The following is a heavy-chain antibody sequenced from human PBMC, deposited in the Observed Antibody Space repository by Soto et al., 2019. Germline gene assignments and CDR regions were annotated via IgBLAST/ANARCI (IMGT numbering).Heavy chain of an antibody. CDR1: GGTFSSYA. CDR2: IIPIFGTA. Sequence: QVQLVQSGAEVKKPGSSVKVSCKASGGTFSSYAISWVRQAPGQGLEWMGGIIPIFGTANYAQKFQGRVTITADESTSTAYMELSSLRSEDTAVYYWARAFRGTIFGVVTYNWFDPWGQGTLVTVSS. J-gene: IGHJ5*02. V-gene: IGHV1-69*12. D-gene: IGHD3-3*01. CDR3: ARAFRGTIFGVVTYNWFDP.